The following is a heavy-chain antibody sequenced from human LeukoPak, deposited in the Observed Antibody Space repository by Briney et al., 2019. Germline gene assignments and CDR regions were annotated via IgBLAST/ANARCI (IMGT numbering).Heavy chain of an antibody. CDR3: TTYTYYYDSSGYLS. CDR1: GFTFRNAW. V-gene: IGHV3-15*01. CDR2: IKSKTDGGTT. Sequence: GGSLRLSCGASGFTFRNAWMSWVRQAPGKGLEWVGRIKSKTDGGTTDYAAPVKGRFTISRDDSKNTLYLQMNSLKTEDTAVYYCTTYTYYYDSSGYLSWGQGTLVTVSS. D-gene: IGHD3-22*01. J-gene: IGHJ5*02.